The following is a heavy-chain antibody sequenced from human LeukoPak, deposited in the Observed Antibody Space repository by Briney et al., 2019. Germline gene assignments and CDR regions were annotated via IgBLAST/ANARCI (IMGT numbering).Heavy chain of an antibody. CDR3: TTNKLELRSEGDY. J-gene: IGHJ4*02. Sequence: PGGSLRLSCAASGFTFSNAWMSWVRQAPGKGLEWVGRIKSKTDGGTTDYAAPVKGRFTISRDDSKNTLYLQMNSLKTEDTAVYYCTTNKLELRSEGDYWGQETLVTVPS. D-gene: IGHD1-7*01. CDR1: GFTFSNAW. CDR2: IKSKTDGGTT. V-gene: IGHV3-15*01.